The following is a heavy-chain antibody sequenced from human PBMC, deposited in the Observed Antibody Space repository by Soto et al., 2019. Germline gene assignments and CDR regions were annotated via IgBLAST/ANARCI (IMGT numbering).Heavy chain of an antibody. V-gene: IGHV4-61*01. CDR3: ARAGYSGYATFDY. D-gene: IGHD5-12*01. Sequence: QVQLQESGPGLVKPSETLSLTCTVSGGSVSSGSYYWSWIRQPPGKGLEWIGYIYYSGSTNYNPSLKSRVTISVDTSKNQLSLKLSSVTAADTGVYYCARAGYSGYATFDYWGQGTLVTVSS. CDR1: GGSVSSGSYY. CDR2: IYYSGST. J-gene: IGHJ4*02.